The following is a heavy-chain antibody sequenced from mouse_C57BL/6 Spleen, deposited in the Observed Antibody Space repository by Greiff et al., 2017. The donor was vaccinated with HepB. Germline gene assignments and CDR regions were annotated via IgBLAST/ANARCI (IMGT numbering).Heavy chain of an antibody. Sequence: EVMLVESGGGLVKPGGSLKLSCAASGFTFSSYTMSWVRQTPEKRLEWVATISGGGGNTYYPDSVKGRFTISRDNAKNTLYLQMSSLRSEDTALYYCARGIYYYGSSYHWYFDVWGTGTTVTVSS. CDR2: ISGGGGNT. J-gene: IGHJ1*03. V-gene: IGHV5-9*01. CDR3: ARGIYYYGSSYHWYFDV. CDR1: GFTFSSYT. D-gene: IGHD1-1*01.